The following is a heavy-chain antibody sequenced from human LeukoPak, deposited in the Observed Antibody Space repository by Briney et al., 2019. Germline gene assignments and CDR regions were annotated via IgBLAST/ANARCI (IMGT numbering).Heavy chain of an antibody. D-gene: IGHD3-10*01. Sequence: GGSLRLSCAASRFTFRNYAMHWVRQAPGKGLEWVAFISSDGTNKDYADSVKGRFSISRDNSKNTLYLQMNRLRADDTAVYYCARDRSQEFNPWGQGTLVTVSS. CDR2: ISSDGTNK. CDR3: ARDRSQEFNP. V-gene: IGHV3-30*04. J-gene: IGHJ5*02. CDR1: RFTFRNYA.